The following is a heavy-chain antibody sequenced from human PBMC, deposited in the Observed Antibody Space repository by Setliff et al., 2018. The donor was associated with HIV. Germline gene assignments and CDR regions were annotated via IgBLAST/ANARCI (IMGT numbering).Heavy chain of an antibody. V-gene: IGHV4-61*09. CDR2: IYTSGST. CDR3: VSGPLSGYGYYFDY. D-gene: IGHD3-3*01. Sequence: SETLSLTCAVSGDSISSGSYYWSWIRQPAGKGLEWIGHIYTSGSTNYNPSLKSRVTMSVDTSKNQFSLKLSSVTAADTAVYYCVSGPLSGYGYYFDYWGQGALVTVSS. CDR1: GDSISSGSYY. J-gene: IGHJ4*02.